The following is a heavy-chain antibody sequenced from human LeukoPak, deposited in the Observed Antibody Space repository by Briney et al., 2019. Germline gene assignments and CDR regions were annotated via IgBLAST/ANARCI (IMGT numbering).Heavy chain of an antibody. Sequence: GGSLRLSCAASGFTFSSYAMHWVRQAPGKGLEWVAVISYDGSNKYYADSVKGRFTISRDNSENTLYLQMNSLRAEDTAVYYCARFYANEWELPHWGQGTLVTVSS. V-gene: IGHV3-30*04. CDR2: ISYDGSNK. CDR1: GFTFSSYA. D-gene: IGHD1-26*01. J-gene: IGHJ4*02. CDR3: ARFYANEWELPH.